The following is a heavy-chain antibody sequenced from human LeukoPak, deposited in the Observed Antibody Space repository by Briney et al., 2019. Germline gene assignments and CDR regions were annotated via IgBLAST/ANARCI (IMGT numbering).Heavy chain of an antibody. CDR3: ARAKGYCSSTSCYNSPQNYYYYYMDV. V-gene: IGHV1-2*02. Sequence: ASVKVSCKGSGYTFTGYYMHWVRQAPGQGLEWMGWINPNSGGTNYAQKFQGRVTMTRDTSISTAYMELSRLRSDDTAVYYCARAKGYCSSTSCYNSPQNYYYYYMDVWGKGTTVTVSS. D-gene: IGHD2-2*02. J-gene: IGHJ6*03. CDR2: INPNSGGT. CDR1: GYTFTGYY.